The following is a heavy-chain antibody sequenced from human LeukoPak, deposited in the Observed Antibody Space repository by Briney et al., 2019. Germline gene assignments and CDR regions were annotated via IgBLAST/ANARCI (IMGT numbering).Heavy chain of an antibody. J-gene: IGHJ4*02. D-gene: IGHD3-10*01. V-gene: IGHV4-4*07. CDR2: IHSSGST. CDR1: GGSISGSISGTY. Sequence: PSETLSLTCTVSGGSISGSISGTYWSWVRHPAGKGLEWIGRIHSSGSTKYNPSLKSRVTMSVDTSKNQLFLRLTSVTAADTALYYCARGSQNYYNPFDNWGQGTLVTVSS. CDR3: ARGSQNYYNPFDN.